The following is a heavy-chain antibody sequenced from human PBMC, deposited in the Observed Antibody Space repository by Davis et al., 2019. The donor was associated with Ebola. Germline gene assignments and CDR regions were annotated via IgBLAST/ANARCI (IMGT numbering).Heavy chain of an antibody. CDR3: ARVFNGFDY. J-gene: IGHJ4*02. Sequence: AASVKVSCKASGYTFTSYGITWVRQAPGQGLEWMGWINPHNGNTNYAQNVQGRVTMTTDTSTSTAYMEVGSLRSENTAVYYCARVFNGFDYWGQGTLVTVSS. D-gene: IGHD2-8*01. CDR2: INPHNGNT. V-gene: IGHV1-18*04. CDR1: GYTFTSYG.